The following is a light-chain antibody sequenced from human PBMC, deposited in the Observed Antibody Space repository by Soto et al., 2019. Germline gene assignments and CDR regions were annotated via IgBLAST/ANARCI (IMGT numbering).Light chain of an antibody. V-gene: IGLV2-14*01. J-gene: IGLJ1*01. Sequence: QSALTQPASVSGSPGQSITISCTGTSSDVGGYNYVSWYQQHPGKAPKLMIYDVSNRPSGVSNRFSGSKSGNTASLTISGLQAEDEAASYHSSYTTRSTIFGTGTKLT. CDR1: SSDVGGYNY. CDR3: SSYTTRSTI. CDR2: DVS.